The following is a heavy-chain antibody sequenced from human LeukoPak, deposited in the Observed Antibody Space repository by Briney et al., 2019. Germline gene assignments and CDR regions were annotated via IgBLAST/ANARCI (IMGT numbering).Heavy chain of an antibody. Sequence: PGGSLRLSCAASGFIFSSYAMSWVRQAPGRGLEWVSSLSGSGSTTYYADSVKGRFTISRDSSKNTLYLQMNSLRAEDTAVYYCAKDTRYYDSSGYCRLDYWGQGTLVTVSS. CDR3: AKDTRYYDSSGYCRLDY. J-gene: IGHJ4*02. D-gene: IGHD3-22*01. CDR2: LSGSGSTT. CDR1: GFIFSSYA. V-gene: IGHV3-23*01.